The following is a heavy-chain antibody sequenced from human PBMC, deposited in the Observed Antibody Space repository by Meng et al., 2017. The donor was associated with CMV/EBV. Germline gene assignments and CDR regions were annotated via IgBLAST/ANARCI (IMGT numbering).Heavy chain of an antibody. CDR3: AKDGYSRGGSFDY. CDR1: GFTFSDYY. V-gene: IGHV3-11*01. J-gene: IGHJ4*02. D-gene: IGHD3-10*01. Sequence: GESLKISCAASGFTFSDYYMSWIRQAPGQGLEWVSYISSSGSTIYYADSVKGRFTISRDNAKNSLYLQMSSLRAEDTAVYYCAKDGYSRGGSFDYWGQGTLVTVSS. CDR2: ISSSGSTI.